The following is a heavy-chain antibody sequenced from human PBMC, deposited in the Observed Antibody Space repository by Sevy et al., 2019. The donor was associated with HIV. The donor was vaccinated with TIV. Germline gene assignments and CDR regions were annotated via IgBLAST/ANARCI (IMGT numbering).Heavy chain of an antibody. V-gene: IGHV3-23*01. D-gene: IGHD5-18*01. CDR1: GFTFSNFA. Sequence: AGSLRLSCAASGFTFSNFAMGWVRQAPGKDLDWISVISGTGDYKYCADSVKGRFTISRDNSKNTLSLQMNSLRAEDTAIFYCAKKMGGGSGMAFLVDNWGQGTLVTVSS. J-gene: IGHJ4*02. CDR2: ISGTGDYK. CDR3: AKKMGGGSGMAFLVDN.